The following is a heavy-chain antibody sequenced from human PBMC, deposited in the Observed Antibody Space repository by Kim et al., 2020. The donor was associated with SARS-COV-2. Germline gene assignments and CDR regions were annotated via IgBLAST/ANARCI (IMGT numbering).Heavy chain of an antibody. Sequence: YYADSVDDRLTNSRDNAKNSLYLEMNSLRVEDTAVYYWARGNWDRNWFDRWGQGTLVTVSS. CDR3: ARGNWDRNWFDR. J-gene: IGHJ5*02. D-gene: IGHD7-27*01. V-gene: IGHV3-7*03.